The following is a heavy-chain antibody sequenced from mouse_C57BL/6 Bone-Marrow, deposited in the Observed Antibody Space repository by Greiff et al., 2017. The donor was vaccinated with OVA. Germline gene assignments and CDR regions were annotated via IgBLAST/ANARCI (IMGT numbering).Heavy chain of an antibody. CDR3: ASPTVVEGNAMDY. D-gene: IGHD1-1*01. CDR2: IWSGGST. CDR1: GFSLTSYG. V-gene: IGHV2-2*01. J-gene: IGHJ4*01. Sequence: QVQLKESGPGLVQPSQSLSITCTVSGFSLTSYGVHWVRQSPGKGLEWLGVIWSGGSTDYNAAFISRLSISKDNSKSQVFFKMNSLQADDTAIYYCASPTVVEGNAMDYWGQGTSVTVSS.